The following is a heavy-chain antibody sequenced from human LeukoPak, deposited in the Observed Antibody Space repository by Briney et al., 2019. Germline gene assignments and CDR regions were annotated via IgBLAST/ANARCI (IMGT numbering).Heavy chain of an antibody. D-gene: IGHD3-10*01. CDR1: GFTFISYG. CDR2: IRYDGSKK. CDR3: TRHRGLLWSTS. V-gene: IGHV3-30*02. Sequence: GGSLRLSCAASGFTFISYGMHWVRQAPGKGLEWVAFIRYDGSKKYYADSVKGRFTISRDKSKNTLYLQMNSLRAEDTAVYYCTRHRGLLWSTSWGQGTLVTVSS. J-gene: IGHJ4*02.